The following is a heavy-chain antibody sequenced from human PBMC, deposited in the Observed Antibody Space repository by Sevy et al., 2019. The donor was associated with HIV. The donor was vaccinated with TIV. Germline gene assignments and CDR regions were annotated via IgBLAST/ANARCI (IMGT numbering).Heavy chain of an antibody. CDR2: VYYSGRA. D-gene: IGHD2-2*01. CDR1: GDSNGGTTDY. CDR3: ASPGASSALRGGYQYAINL. V-gene: IGHV4-39*01. Sequence: SETLSLTCTVSGDSNGGTTDYWAWFRQPPGMELEWIGSVYYSGRAHYNWSLKSRVTISIESSKNQFSLKLTSVTSADTAVYYCASPGASSALRGGYQYAINLWGQGTTVTVSS. J-gene: IGHJ6*02.